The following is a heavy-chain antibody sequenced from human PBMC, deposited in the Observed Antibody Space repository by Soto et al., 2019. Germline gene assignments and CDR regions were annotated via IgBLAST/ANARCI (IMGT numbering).Heavy chain of an antibody. D-gene: IGHD2-2*01. V-gene: IGHV5-51*01. Sequence: GESLKISCKGSGYSFTSYWIGWVRQMPGKGLEWMGIIYPGDSDTRYSPSFQGQVTISADKSISTAYLQWSSLKASDTAMSYCARRREDIVLVPANKRGAFDIWGQGTMVTVSS. CDR3: ARRREDIVLVPANKRGAFDI. J-gene: IGHJ3*02. CDR2: IYPGDSDT. CDR1: GYSFTSYW.